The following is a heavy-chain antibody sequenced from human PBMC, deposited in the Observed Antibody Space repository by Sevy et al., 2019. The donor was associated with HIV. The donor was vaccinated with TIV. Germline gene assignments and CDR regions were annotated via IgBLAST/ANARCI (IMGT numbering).Heavy chain of an antibody. V-gene: IGHV3-7*01. CDR1: GFTFSSSW. J-gene: IGHJ3*02. Sequence: GGSLRLSCVASGFTFSSSWMTWVRQAPGTGPEYLANINQDGSRKDQLDSVKGRFTISRDNSRNSLYLQMNGLRVEDTAMYYCARDPAYGAYDIWGQRAMVTVSS. CDR2: INQDGSRK. D-gene: IGHD3-16*01. CDR3: ARDPAYGAYDI.